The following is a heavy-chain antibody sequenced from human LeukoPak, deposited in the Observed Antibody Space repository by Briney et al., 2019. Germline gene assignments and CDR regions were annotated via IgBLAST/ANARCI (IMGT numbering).Heavy chain of an antibody. J-gene: IGHJ3*02. Sequence: GGSLRLSCAASGFTVSSNYMSWVRQAPGKGLEWVSVIYSGGSTYYADSVRGRFTISRDNAKNTLYLQMDSLRAEDTAVYYCARGTTVIRNALDIWGQGTMVTVPS. CDR1: GFTVSSNY. CDR2: IYSGGST. CDR3: ARGTTVIRNALDI. V-gene: IGHV3-53*01. D-gene: IGHD4-17*01.